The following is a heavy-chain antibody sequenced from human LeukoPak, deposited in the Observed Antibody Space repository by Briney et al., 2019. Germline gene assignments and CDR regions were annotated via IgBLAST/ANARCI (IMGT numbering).Heavy chain of an antibody. CDR3: AGSRWELLGY. CDR1: GYTFTGYY. J-gene: IGHJ4*02. D-gene: IGHD1-26*01. CDR2: INPSGGST. Sequence: ASVKVSCKASGYTFTGYYMHWVRQAPGQGLEWMGIINPSGGSTSYAQKFQGRVTMTRDTSTSTVYMELSSLRSEDTAVYYCAGSRWELLGYWGQGTLVTVSS. V-gene: IGHV1-46*01.